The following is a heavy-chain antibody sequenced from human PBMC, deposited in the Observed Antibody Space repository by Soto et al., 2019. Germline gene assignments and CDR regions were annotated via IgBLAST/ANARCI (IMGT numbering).Heavy chain of an antibody. V-gene: IGHV2-26*01. D-gene: IGHD2-2*01. CDR2: IFSNDDK. CDR1: GLSLTNGRLG. Sequence: SGPSGEPTETLTLTCTVSGLSLTNGRLGVSWIRQPPGKALEWLAHIFSNDDKSYSTSLKSRLTISKDISRSQVVLTMTNMDPVDSATYYCALIKDCSRTDCYLASFDPWGQGTLVTVSS. CDR3: ALIKDCSRTDCYLASFDP. J-gene: IGHJ5*02.